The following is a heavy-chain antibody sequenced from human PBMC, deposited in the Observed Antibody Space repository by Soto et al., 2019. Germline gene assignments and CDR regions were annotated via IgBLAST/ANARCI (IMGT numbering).Heavy chain of an antibody. V-gene: IGHV3-48*02. D-gene: IGHD6-19*01. J-gene: IGHJ4*02. CDR3: ARSVEGHFDY. Sequence: EVQLVESGGGLVQPGGSLRLSCAASGFTFSIYSMNWIRQAPGKGLQWVSYMTSDTKTIHYADSVKGRFTISRDNAKNLVYLQMTSLRDEATAVYYCARSVEGHFDYWGQGTLVTVSS. CDR2: MTSDTKTI. CDR1: GFTFSIYS.